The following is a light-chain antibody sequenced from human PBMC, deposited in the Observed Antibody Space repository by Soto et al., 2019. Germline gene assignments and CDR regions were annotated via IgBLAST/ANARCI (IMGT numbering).Light chain of an antibody. Sequence: EIVLTQSPGTLSLSPGERATLSCRASQSVASSNLAWYQQKPGQAPRPLIYGASTRATGIPARFSGSGSGTEFTLTISSLQSEDFAVYYCQQYNNWPPWTFGQGTKVDIK. CDR2: GAS. J-gene: IGKJ1*01. CDR1: QSVASSN. V-gene: IGKV3-15*01. CDR3: QQYNNWPPWT.